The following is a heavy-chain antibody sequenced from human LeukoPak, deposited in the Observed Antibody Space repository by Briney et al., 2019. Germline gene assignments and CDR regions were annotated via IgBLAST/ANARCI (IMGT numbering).Heavy chain of an antibody. D-gene: IGHD1-14*01. CDR2: IFYTGST. CDR1: GGSISSSNYY. CDR3: ARLNKPGWFDP. Sequence: SETLSLTFTVSGGSISSSNYYWAWIRQPPGKGLEWIANIFYTGSTYYNPSLKSRVTISVDTSKNQFSLRLSSVTATDTAVYYCARLNKPGWFDPWGQGTLVTVSS. V-gene: IGHV4-39*01. J-gene: IGHJ5*02.